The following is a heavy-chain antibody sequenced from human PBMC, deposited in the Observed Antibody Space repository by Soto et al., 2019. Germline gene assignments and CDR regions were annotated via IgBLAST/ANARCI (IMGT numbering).Heavy chain of an antibody. D-gene: IGHD2-2*01. Sequence: QVQLVQSGAEVKKPGASVKVSCKASGYTFTSYGISWVRQAPGQGLEWMGWISAYNGNTNYAQKLQGRVTMTTDTSTSTSYMELRSLRSDDTAVYYCARIVVVPAAMIGIADYYYYGMDVWGQGTTVTVSS. CDR3: ARIVVVPAAMIGIADYYYYGMDV. J-gene: IGHJ6*02. V-gene: IGHV1-18*01. CDR1: GYTFTSYG. CDR2: ISAYNGNT.